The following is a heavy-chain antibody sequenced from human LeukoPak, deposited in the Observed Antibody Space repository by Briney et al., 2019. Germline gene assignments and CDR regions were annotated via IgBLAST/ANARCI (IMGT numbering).Heavy chain of an antibody. CDR3: ARASVPLSSGYYRFDP. CDR2: IYYSGST. Sequence: SETLSLTCTVSGGSISSYYWSWIRQPPGKGLEWIGYIYYSGSTYYNPSLKSRVTISVDTSKNQFSLKLSSVTAADTAVYYCARASVPLSSGYYRFDPWGQGTLVTVSS. J-gene: IGHJ5*02. V-gene: IGHV4-59*12. CDR1: GGSISSYY. D-gene: IGHD3-22*01.